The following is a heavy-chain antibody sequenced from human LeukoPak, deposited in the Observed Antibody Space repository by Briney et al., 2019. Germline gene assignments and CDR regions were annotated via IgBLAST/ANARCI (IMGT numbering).Heavy chain of an antibody. J-gene: IGHJ4*02. V-gene: IGHV3-23*01. CDR1: GFTFNSYA. D-gene: IGHD1-26*01. CDR2: IIDSGIST. Sequence: GGSLRLSCAASGFTFNSYAMTWVRQAPEKGLEWVSSIIDSGISTYYGDSVKGQFTISRDNYKNTLYLQMNSRRAEDTAVYYCAKGSRGSYDYWGQGNLVTASP. CDR3: AKGSRGSYDY.